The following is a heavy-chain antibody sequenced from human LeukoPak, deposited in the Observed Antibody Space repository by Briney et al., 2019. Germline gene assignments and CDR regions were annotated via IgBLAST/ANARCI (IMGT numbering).Heavy chain of an antibody. D-gene: IGHD3-10*01. J-gene: IGHJ4*02. V-gene: IGHV1-69*13. CDR1: GGTFSSYA. CDR2: IIPIFGTA. Sequence: ASVKVSCKASGGTFSSYAISWVRQAPGQGLEWMGGIIPIFGTANYAQKFQGRVTITADGSTSTAYMELSSLRSEDTAVYYCARAPAYGSGKTYDYWGQGTLVTVSS. CDR3: ARAPAYGSGKTYDY.